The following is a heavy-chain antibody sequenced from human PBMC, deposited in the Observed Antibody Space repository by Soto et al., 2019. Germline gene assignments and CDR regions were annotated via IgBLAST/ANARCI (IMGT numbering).Heavy chain of an antibody. CDR3: ARHSAQWRACWFDP. D-gene: IGHD6-19*01. CDR2: INAGNGNT. J-gene: IGHJ5*02. Sequence: QVRLVQSGAEVKKPGASVKLSCKASGYTFTTYAVHWVRQAPGQSLEWMGWINAGNGNTKYSQKFQDRGTLSSYTSACTAYMELNSLTSQDTANYYCARHSAQWRACWFDPWGQGALVTVSS. CDR1: GYTFTTYA. V-gene: IGHV1-3*01.